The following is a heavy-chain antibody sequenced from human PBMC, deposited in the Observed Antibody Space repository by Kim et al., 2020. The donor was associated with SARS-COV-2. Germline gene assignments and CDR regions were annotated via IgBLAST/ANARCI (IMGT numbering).Heavy chain of an antibody. Sequence: SETLSLTCAVFGGSFSDFSWMWIRQSSGKGLEWIGEINQSGNTKYNPSLKSRVTISLDTSKNQFSLKVTSVIAADTAIYYCARGRVGVVPSPVLGLGPFWDYRYVDVWDKGAAVTVS. CDR3: ARGRVGVVPSPVLGLGPFWDYRYVDV. CDR2: INQSGNT. D-gene: IGHD3-3*01. CDR1: GGSFSDFS. J-gene: IGHJ6*03. V-gene: IGHV4-34*01.